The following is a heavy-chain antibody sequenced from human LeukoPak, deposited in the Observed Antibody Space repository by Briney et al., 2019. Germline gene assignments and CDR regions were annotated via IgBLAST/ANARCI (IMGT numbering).Heavy chain of an antibody. CDR1: GYTFTSYG. V-gene: IGHV1-18*01. CDR3: ARAPDYGDYLWFDP. Sequence: ASVKVSCKASGYTFTSYGISWVRQAPGQGLEWMGWISAYNGNTNYAQKLQGRVTMTTDTSTSTAYMELRSLRSDDTAVYYRARAPDYGDYLWFDPWGQGTLVTVSS. D-gene: IGHD4-17*01. CDR2: ISAYNGNT. J-gene: IGHJ5*02.